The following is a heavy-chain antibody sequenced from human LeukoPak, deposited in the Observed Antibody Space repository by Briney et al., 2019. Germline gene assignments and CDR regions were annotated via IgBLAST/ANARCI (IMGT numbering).Heavy chain of an antibody. Sequence: GGSLRLSCAASGFTFSNAWMSWVRQAPGKGLEWVGRIKSKTEGGTTDYAAPVKGKFTISRDDSKNTLYLQMNSLKTEDTAVYYCTRGYYDSSTIDYWDQGTLVTVSS. CDR2: IKSKTEGGTT. CDR1: GFTFSNAW. D-gene: IGHD3-22*01. J-gene: IGHJ4*02. CDR3: TRGYYDSSTIDY. V-gene: IGHV3-15*01.